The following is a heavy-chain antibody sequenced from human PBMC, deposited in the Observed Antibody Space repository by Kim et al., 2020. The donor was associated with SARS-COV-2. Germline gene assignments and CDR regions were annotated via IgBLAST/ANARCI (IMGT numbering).Heavy chain of an antibody. Sequence: SETLSLTCTVSGGSISSGSYYWSWIRQPAGKGLEWIGRIYTSGSTNYNPSLKSRVTISVDTSKNQFSLKLSSVTAADTAVYYCARRHGLYGMDVWGQWTTVTVSS. CDR2: IYTSGST. CDR1: GGSISSGSYY. J-gene: IGHJ6*02. V-gene: IGHV4-61*02. CDR3: ARRHGLYGMDV. D-gene: IGHD4-17*01.